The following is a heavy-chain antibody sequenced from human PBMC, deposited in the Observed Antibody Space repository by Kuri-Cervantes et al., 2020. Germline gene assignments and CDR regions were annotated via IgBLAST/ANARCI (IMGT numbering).Heavy chain of an antibody. CDR2: ISYDGSNK. J-gene: IGHJ6*02. CDR3: TTVKDTGYSSSWFSFYYYYGMDV. V-gene: IGHV3-30-3*01. D-gene: IGHD6-13*01. Sequence: GESLKISCAASGFTFSSYAMHWVRQAPGKGLEWVAVISYDGSNKYYADSVKGRFTISRDNSKNTLYLQMNSLKTEDTAVYYCTTVKDTGYSSSWFSFYYYYGMDVWGQGTTVTVSS. CDR1: GFTFSSYA.